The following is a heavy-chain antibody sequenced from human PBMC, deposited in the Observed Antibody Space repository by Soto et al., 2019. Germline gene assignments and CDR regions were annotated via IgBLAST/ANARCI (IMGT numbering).Heavy chain of an antibody. Sequence: QVQLVESGGGVVQPGRSLRLSCAASGFTFSSYGMHWVRQAPGKGLEWVAVISYDGSNKYYADSVKGRFTISRDNSKNTLYLQMNSLRAEDTAVYYCAKDGRYSSGWPDAFDIWGQGTMVTVSS. CDR3: AKDGRYSSGWPDAFDI. V-gene: IGHV3-30*18. CDR2: ISYDGSNK. J-gene: IGHJ3*02. D-gene: IGHD6-19*01. CDR1: GFTFSSYG.